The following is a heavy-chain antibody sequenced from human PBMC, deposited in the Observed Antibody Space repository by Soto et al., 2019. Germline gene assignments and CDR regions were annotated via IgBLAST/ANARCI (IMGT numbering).Heavy chain of an antibody. CDR1: GFTVSSNY. J-gene: IGHJ6*03. CDR2: IYSGGST. Sequence: EVQLVESGGGLVQPGGSLRLSCVASGFTVSSNYMSWVRQAPGKGLERVSVIYSGGSTYYADSVTGRFTISRHNSKNTLYLQMNSLRAEDTAVYYCARDTYYMDVWGKGTTVTVSS. V-gene: IGHV3-53*04. CDR3: ARDTYYMDV.